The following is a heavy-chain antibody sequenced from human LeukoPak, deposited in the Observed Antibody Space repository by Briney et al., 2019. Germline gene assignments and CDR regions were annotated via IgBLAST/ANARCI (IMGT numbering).Heavy chain of an antibody. V-gene: IGHV3-23*01. D-gene: IGHD2-15*01. J-gene: IGHJ4*02. CDR2: ISDPHSGSQT. Sequence: QPGGSLILSFAASGXTFSSYTMNWVRQALGQGLEWVSTISDPHSGSQTHYADSVKGRFTISRDDSQNTVYLQMDSLRAEDTAVYYCTTRLQHHFDYWGQGTQVTVSS. CDR1: GXTFSSYT. CDR3: TTRLQHHFDY.